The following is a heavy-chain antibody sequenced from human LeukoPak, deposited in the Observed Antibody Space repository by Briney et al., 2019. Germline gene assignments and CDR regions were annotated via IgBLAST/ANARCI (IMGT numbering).Heavy chain of an antibody. Sequence: GASVTVSCTASGYTFTTYAMHWVRQAPGQRLEWMGWINAGNGNTKYSQKFQARVTINRDTSASTAYMELSSLRSEDTAVYYCARDPIGSRWPYYFDYWGQGTLVTVSS. J-gene: IGHJ4*02. CDR2: INAGNGNT. CDR3: ARDPIGSRWPYYFDY. V-gene: IGHV1-3*01. D-gene: IGHD2-15*01. CDR1: GYTFTTYA.